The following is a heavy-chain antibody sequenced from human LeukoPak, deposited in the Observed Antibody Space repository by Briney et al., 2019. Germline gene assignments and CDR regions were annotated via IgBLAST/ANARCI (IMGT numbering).Heavy chain of an antibody. CDR1: GDSISTYY. Sequence: PSETLSLTCTVSGDSISTYYWSWIRQAPGKGLEWIGYVYYTGSTNHNPSLRSRVTISVDTSNNQFSLKLSSVTAADTAVYYCARGATRSSMVRVGGWFDPWGQGTLVTVSS. CDR3: ARGATRSSMVRVGGWFDP. J-gene: IGHJ5*02. D-gene: IGHD3-10*01. V-gene: IGHV4-59*12. CDR2: VYYTGST.